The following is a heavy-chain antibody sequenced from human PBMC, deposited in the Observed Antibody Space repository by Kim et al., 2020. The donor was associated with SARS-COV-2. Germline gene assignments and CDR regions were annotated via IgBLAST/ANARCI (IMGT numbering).Heavy chain of an antibody. V-gene: IGHV1-24*01. CDR3: ATQVVESGFVYYYYYGMDV. D-gene: IGHD2-15*01. J-gene: IGHJ6*02. CDR1: GYTLTELS. Sequence: ASVKVSCKVSGYTLTELSMHWVRQAPGKGLEWMGGFDPEDGETIYAQKFQGRVTMTEDTSTDTAYMELSSLRSEDTAVYYCATQVVESGFVYYYYYGMDVWGQGTTVTVSS. CDR2: FDPEDGET.